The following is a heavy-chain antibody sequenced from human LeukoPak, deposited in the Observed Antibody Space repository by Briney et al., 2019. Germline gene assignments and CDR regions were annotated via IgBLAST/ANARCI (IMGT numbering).Heavy chain of an antibody. V-gene: IGHV3-74*01. CDR1: GFTFSSYW. J-gene: IGHJ4*02. CDR2: INSDGSST. CDR3: ARDDYAGVFDY. D-gene: IGHD4-23*01. Sequence: PGGSLRLSCAAPGFTFSSYWMHWVRQAPGKGLVWVSRINSDGSSTSYADSVKGRFTISRDNAKNTLYLQMNSLRAEDTAVYYCARDDYAGVFDYWGQGTLVTVSS.